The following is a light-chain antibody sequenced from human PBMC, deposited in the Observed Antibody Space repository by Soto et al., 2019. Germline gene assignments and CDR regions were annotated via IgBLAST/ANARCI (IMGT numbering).Light chain of an antibody. CDR1: QSVSSN. Sequence: EIVMTQSPATLSVSPGERATLSCRASQSVSSNLAWYHQKPGQAPRLLIYRASTRATGIPARFSGSGSGTEFTLTINNLQPEDFAVYYCQQYNNWPRTFGQGTKV. CDR2: RAS. J-gene: IGKJ1*01. CDR3: QQYNNWPRT. V-gene: IGKV3-15*01.